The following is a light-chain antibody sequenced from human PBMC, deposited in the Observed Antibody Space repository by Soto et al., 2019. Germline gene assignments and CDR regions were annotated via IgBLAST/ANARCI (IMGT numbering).Light chain of an antibody. V-gene: IGKV3D-20*02. J-gene: IGKJ3*01. CDR1: QSVSSSY. CDR2: GAS. Sequence: EIVLTQSPSTLSLSPGERATLSCRASQSVSSSYLAWYQQKPGQAPRLLIYGASSRATGIPDRFSGSGSGTDFTLTISSLEPEDFAVYYCQQRSNWPPEVTFGPGTKVDIK. CDR3: QQRSNWPPEVT.